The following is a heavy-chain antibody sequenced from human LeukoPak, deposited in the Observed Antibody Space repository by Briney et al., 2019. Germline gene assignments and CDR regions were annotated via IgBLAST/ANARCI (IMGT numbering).Heavy chain of an antibody. V-gene: IGHV4-39*01. J-gene: IGHJ4*02. CDR1: GGSISSSSYS. CDR3: ARYASSGYYRYYFDY. D-gene: IGHD3-22*01. CDR2: IYYSGST. Sequence: SETLSLTCTVSGGSISSSSYSWGWIRQPPGKGLEWIGTIYYSGSTYYNPSLKSRVTISEDTSKNQFPLNLSSVTAADTAVYYCARYASSGYYRYYFDYWGQGTLVTVSS.